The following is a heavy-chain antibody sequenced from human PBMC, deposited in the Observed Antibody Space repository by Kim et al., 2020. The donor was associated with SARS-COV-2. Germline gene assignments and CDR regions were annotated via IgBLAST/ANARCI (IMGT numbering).Heavy chain of an antibody. CDR1: GFTFSGSW. J-gene: IGHJ4*02. CDR3: TKGPFLSSTRTSAF. Sequence: GGSLRLSCAGSGFTFSGSWMHWVRQVPGKGPEWVSRISDDGGKTFYADSVQGRFVISRDNAKNTIYLQMNSLKAEDSAMYYCTKGPFLSSTRTSAFWGPGTLVTVSS. V-gene: IGHV3-74*01. D-gene: IGHD1-1*01. CDR2: ISDDGGKT.